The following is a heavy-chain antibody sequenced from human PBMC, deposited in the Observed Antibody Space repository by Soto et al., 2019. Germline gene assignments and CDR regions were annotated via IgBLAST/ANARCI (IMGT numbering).Heavy chain of an antibody. V-gene: IGHV1-18*04. D-gene: IGHD6-13*01. CDR2: ISAYNGNT. CDR3: ARNPGYSSSWVIDY. Sequence: ASVKVSCKASGYTFTSYGISWVRQAPGQGLEWMGWISAYNGNTNYAQKLEGRVTMTTDTSTSTAYMELRSLRSDDTAVYYCARNPGYSSSWVIDYWGQATLVTVSS. J-gene: IGHJ4*02. CDR1: GYTFTSYG.